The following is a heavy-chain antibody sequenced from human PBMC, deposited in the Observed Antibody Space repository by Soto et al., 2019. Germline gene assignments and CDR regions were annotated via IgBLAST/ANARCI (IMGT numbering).Heavy chain of an antibody. Sequence: QVQLVQSGAEVKKPGSSVKVSCRASGGTFSRSAISWVRQAPGQGLEWMGTIIPVILSPKTVQKFQGRVTITADESTSTAYMELDSLTSDDTAVYYCARDSTVTNAFEYWGQGTLVIVSS. J-gene: IGHJ4*02. V-gene: IGHV1-69*11. CDR2: IIPVILSP. D-gene: IGHD4-17*01. CDR1: GGTFSRSA. CDR3: ARDSTVTNAFEY.